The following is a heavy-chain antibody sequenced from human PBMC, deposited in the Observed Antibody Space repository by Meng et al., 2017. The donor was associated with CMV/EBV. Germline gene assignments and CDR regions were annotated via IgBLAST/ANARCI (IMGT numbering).Heavy chain of an antibody. CDR3: ARDLKGGYFDY. Sequence: SVKVSCKASGGTFSSYAISWVRQAPGQGLEWMGGIIPILGIANYAQKFQGRVTITADKSTSTAYMELSSLRSEDTAVYYCARDLKGGYFDYWGQGTLVTVSS. V-gene: IGHV1-69*10. CDR1: GGTFSSYA. J-gene: IGHJ4*02. CDR2: IIPILGIA.